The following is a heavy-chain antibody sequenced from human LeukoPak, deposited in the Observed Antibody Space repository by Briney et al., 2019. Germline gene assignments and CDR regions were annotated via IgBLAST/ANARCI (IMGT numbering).Heavy chain of an antibody. CDR3: TRERLGLTGDDY. V-gene: IGHV3-49*04. D-gene: IGHD7-27*01. Sequence: PGGSLRLFCTASGFTFGDYAMSWVRQPPGEGLEWVGFIRSKAYRGKTEYAASVKDRFTISRDDSKSIAYLQKNSLKPEDTAVYYCTRERLGLTGDDYGGQGTLVTVSS. CDR2: IRSKAYRGKT. CDR1: GFTFGDYA. J-gene: IGHJ4*02.